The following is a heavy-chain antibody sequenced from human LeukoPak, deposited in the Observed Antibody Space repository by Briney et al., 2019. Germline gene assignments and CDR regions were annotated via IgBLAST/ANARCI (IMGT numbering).Heavy chain of an antibody. Sequence: GGSLRLSCAASGFTFSSYAMHWVRQAPGKGREGVTVIWYDGSNKHYADSVKGRFTISRDNSKNTLYLQMDSLRAEDTAIYYCARAFGASSGYSVDYWGQGTLVTVSS. CDR3: ARAFGASSGYSVDY. J-gene: IGHJ4*02. CDR2: IWYDGSNK. CDR1: GFTFSSYA. D-gene: IGHD3-22*01. V-gene: IGHV3-33*01.